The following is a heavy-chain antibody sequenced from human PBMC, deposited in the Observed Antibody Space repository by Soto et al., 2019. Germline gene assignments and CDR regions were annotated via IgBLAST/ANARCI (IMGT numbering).Heavy chain of an antibody. CDR2: IYYSGST. D-gene: IGHD3-22*01. CDR1: GGSISSSSYY. V-gene: IGHV4-39*01. CDR3: ARRFFQHATMREPQGGMDV. Sequence: QLQLQESGPGLVKPSETLSLTCTVSGGSISSSSYYWGWIRQPPGKGLEWIGSIYYSGSTYYNPSLKSRVTLSVDTSKNQFSLKLSSVTAADTAVYYCARRFFQHATMREPQGGMDVWGQGTTVTVSS. J-gene: IGHJ6*02.